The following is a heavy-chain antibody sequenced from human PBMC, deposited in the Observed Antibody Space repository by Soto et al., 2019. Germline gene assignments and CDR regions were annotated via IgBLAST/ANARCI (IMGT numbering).Heavy chain of an antibody. V-gene: IGHV4-39*01. J-gene: IGHJ6*02. D-gene: IGHD2-15*01. CDR2: IYYSGST. CDR3: ARAPGGLSGGQADYYGMDV. Sequence: SETLSLTCTVSGGSISSSSYYWGWIRQPPGKGLEWIGSIYYSGSTYYNPSLKSRVTISVDTSKNQFSLKLSSVTAADTAVYYCARAPGGLSGGQADYYGMDVWGQGTTVT. CDR1: GGSISSSSYY.